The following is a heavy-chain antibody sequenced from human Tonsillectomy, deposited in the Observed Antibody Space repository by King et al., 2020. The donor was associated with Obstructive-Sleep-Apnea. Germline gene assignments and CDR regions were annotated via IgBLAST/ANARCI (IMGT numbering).Heavy chain of an antibody. J-gene: IGHJ4*02. D-gene: IGHD5-12*01. CDR2: MNPNSGNT. CDR3: ARAQTGGYEGDY. CDR1: GYTFTSYD. V-gene: IGHV1-8*01. Sequence: HVQLVESGAEVKKPGASVKVSCKASGYTFTSYDINWVRQATGQGLEWMGWMNPNSGNTGYAQKFQDRISMTRNTSISTAYMELSSLRSEDTAVYNCARAQTGGYEGDYWGQGTLVTVSS.